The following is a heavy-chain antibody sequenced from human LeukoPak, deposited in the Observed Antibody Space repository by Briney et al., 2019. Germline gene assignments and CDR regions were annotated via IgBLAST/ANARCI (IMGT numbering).Heavy chain of an antibody. CDR3: ARVVGNYVWGSYRPEGCFDS. CDR2: INMYNGNT. CDR1: GYTFTSYA. J-gene: IGHJ4*02. V-gene: IGHV1-18*01. Sequence: ASVKVSCKASGYTFTSYAISWVRQAPGQGPEWMGWINMYNGNTNFAQKLQGRVTMTTDTSTSTAYMELRSLRSDDTAVYYCARVVGNYVWGSYRPEGCFDSWGQGTLVTVSS. D-gene: IGHD3-16*02.